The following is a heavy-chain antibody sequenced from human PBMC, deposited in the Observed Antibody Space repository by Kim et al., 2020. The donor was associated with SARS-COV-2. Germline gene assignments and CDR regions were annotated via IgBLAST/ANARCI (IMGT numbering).Heavy chain of an antibody. V-gene: IGHV5-51*01. J-gene: IGHJ4*02. CDR3: ARHPEHSSGWYDPLDY. D-gene: IGHD6-19*01. CDR1: GYSFTSYW. CDR2: IYPGDSDT. Sequence: GESLKISCKGSGYSFTSYWIGWVRQMPGKGLEWMGIIYPGDSDTRYSPSFQGQVTISADKSISTAYLQWSSLKASDTAMYYCARHPEHSSGWYDPLDYWGQGTLVTVSS.